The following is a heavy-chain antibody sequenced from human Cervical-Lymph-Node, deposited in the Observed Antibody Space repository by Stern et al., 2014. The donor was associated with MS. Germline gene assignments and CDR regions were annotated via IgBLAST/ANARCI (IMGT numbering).Heavy chain of an antibody. J-gene: IGHJ4*02. CDR1: GFTFSSHG. Sequence: QVHLVESGGGLVQPGGSLRLSCAASGFTFSSHGMHWCRRAPGEEMEWVAGIGYDRSNKYYADSVKGRFTISRDNSKNTLYLQMNSLRAEDTAVYFCARDRHDLGYCSGGSCYLPDYWGQGTLVTVSS. CDR3: ARDRHDLGYCSGGSCYLPDY. D-gene: IGHD2-15*01. CDR2: IGYDRSNK. V-gene: IGHV3-33*08.